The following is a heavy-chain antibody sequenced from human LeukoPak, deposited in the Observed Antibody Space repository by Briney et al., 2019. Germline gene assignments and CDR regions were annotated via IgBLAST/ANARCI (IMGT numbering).Heavy chain of an antibody. CDR1: GYTFTSYG. J-gene: IGHJ5*02. Sequence: EASVKVSCKASGYTFTSYGISWVRQAPGQGLEWMGGIIPIFGTANYAQKFQGRVTITTDESTSTAYMELSSLRSEDTAVYYCAKIATYSSGWYDWFDPWGQGTLVTVSS. V-gene: IGHV1-69*05. D-gene: IGHD6-19*01. CDR2: IIPIFGTA. CDR3: AKIATYSSGWYDWFDP.